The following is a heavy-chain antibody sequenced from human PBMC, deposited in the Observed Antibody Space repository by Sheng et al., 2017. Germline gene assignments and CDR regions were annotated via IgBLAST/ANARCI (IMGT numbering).Heavy chain of an antibody. V-gene: IGHV1-69*14. CDR3: ARDPEGAYYYMDV. D-gene: IGHD3-16*01. CDR1: GGTFKNFA. J-gene: IGHJ6*03. Sequence: QVQLVQSGAEVKKPGSSVKLSCKASGGTFKNFAFNWVRQAPGQGLEWMGGIIVIFGIGNYAQKFQDRVTITVDKSTSTVYMELSSLRSDDTAVYYCARDPEGAYYYMDVWAKGPRSPSP. CDR2: IIVIFGIG.